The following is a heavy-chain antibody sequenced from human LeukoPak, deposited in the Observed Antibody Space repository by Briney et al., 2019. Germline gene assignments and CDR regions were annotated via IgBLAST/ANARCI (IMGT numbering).Heavy chain of an antibody. CDR3: ARDNYYDTSAYALHI. J-gene: IGHJ3*02. CDR2: IYYRDRP. D-gene: IGHD3-22*01. Sequence: SQTLSLTCTVSGGSISSGGYYWSWIRQHPGKGLEWIGHIYYRDRPYYNPSLKSRVTISADTSKNQFSLELSSVTAADTAVYYCARDNYYDTSAYALHIWGQGTMVTVSS. CDR1: GGSISSGGYY. V-gene: IGHV4-31*03.